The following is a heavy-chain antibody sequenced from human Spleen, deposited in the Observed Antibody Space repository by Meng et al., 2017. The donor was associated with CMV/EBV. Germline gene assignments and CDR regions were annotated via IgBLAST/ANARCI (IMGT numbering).Heavy chain of an antibody. V-gene: IGHV3-66*03. CDR3: ARDGPGDAWFVR. CDR2: IYSRGST. J-gene: IGHJ4*02. CDR1: YCTFISHY. D-gene: IGHD3-22*01. Sequence: LSFAGSYCTFISHYLSWGLQPPGKVLEWVSIIYSRGSTYYADSVMGRFTISRDSSKNTLYLQMNSLRSDDTAGYYCARDGPGDAWFVRRGQGTLVTVSS.